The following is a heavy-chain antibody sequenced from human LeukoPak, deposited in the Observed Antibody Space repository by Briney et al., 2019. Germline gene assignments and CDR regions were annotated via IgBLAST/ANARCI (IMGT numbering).Heavy chain of an antibody. V-gene: IGHV1-69*05. D-gene: IGHD7-27*01. CDR3: ATGFSNRGRDY. CDR2: IIPNFGTA. J-gene: IGHJ4*02. Sequence: GSSVKVSCKASGGTFSSYAISWVRQAPGQGLEWMGGIIPNFGTANYAQKFQGRVTITTDESTSTAYMELSSLRSEDTAVYYCATGFSNRGRDYWGQGTLVTVSS. CDR1: GGTFSSYA.